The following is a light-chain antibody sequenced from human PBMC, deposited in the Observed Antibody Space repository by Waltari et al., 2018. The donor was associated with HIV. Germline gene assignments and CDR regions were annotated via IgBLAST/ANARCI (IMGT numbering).Light chain of an antibody. CDR2: SNA. Sequence: QSVLTQPPSASGTPGQRVTISCSGSSSNIRSNTVSWYRQLPGTAPKLLIYSNAQRPSGVPDRFSGSKSGTSASLAISGLQSEDEADYYCAAWDDSLNGWVFGGGTKLTVL. V-gene: IGLV1-44*01. J-gene: IGLJ3*02. CDR3: AAWDDSLNGWV. CDR1: SSNIRSNT.